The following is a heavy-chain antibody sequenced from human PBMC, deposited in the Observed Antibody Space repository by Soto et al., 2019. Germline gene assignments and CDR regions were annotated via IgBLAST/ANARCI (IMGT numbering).Heavy chain of an antibody. CDR2: TYYRSKWYN. CDR1: GESVSSYSGA. V-gene: IGHV6-1*01. D-gene: IGHD1-26*01. J-gene: IGHJ4*02. CDR3: ARDLVGSHLVGFDY. Sequence: SQTLSSTCEIPGESVSSYSGAWNWIRQSPSRGLEWLGRTYYRSKWYNDYAVSVKSRITINPDTSKNQFSLQLNSVTPEDTAVYYCARDLVGSHLVGFDYWGQGTLVTVSS.